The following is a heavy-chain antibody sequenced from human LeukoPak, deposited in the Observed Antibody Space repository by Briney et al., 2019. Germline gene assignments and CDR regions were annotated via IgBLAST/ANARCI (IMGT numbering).Heavy chain of an antibody. CDR3: ARRNYDSSGYAFDY. D-gene: IGHD3-22*01. J-gene: IGHJ4*02. V-gene: IGHV4-59*08. CDR2: IYNSGST. CDR1: GGSMSSYY. Sequence: PSETLSLTCSVSGGSMSSYYWTWLRQPPGRELEWIGYIYNSGSTNYNPSLKSRVTISVDTSKNQFSLKLSSVTAADTAVYYCARRNYDSSGYAFDYWGQGTLVTVSS.